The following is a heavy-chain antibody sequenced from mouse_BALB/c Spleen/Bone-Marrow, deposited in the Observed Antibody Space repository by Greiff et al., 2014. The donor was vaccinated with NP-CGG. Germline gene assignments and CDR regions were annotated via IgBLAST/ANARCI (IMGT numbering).Heavy chain of an antibody. CDR1: GFTFSSYA. CDR3: ARKSYYDYDGRPWFAY. D-gene: IGHD2-4*01. J-gene: IGHJ3*01. V-gene: IGHV5-9-3*01. CDR2: ISSGGSYT. Sequence: EVKLEESGGGLVKPGGSLKLSCAASGFTFSSYAMSWVRQTPEKRLEWVATISSGGSYTYYPDSVKGRFTISRDNAKNTLYLQMSGLRSEDTAMYYCARKSYYDYDGRPWFAYWGQGTLVTVSA.